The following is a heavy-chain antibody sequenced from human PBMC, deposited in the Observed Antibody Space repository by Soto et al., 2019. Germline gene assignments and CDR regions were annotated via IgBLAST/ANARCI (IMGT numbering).Heavy chain of an antibody. CDR2: MNPNSGNT. Sequence: QVQLVQSGAEVKKPGASVKVSCKASGYTFTSYDINWARQATGQGLEWMGWMNPNSGNTGYAQQFQGRVTMTRNTSISTAYMELSSLRSEDTAVYYCARTAAGPYYYYDYGMYVWGQGTTVTVSS. V-gene: IGHV1-8*01. J-gene: IGHJ6*02. D-gene: IGHD6-13*01. CDR1: GYTFTSYD. CDR3: ARTAAGPYYYYDYGMYV.